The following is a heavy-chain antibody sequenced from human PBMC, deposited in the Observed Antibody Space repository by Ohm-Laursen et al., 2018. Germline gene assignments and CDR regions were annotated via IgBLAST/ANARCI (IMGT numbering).Heavy chain of an antibody. CDR2: INPKSGDT. V-gene: IGHV1-2*02. D-gene: IGHD3-3*01. CDR1: GYTFADYY. J-gene: IGHJ5*02. CDR3: ARDRDFRSGFPRFDP. Sequence: SVKVSCKASGYTFADYYIHWVRQAPGQGLEWMGWINPKSGDTNYVENFQGRVTMTRDTSISTAYMELSRLTSDDTAVYYCARDRDFRSGFPRFDPWGQGTLVTVSS.